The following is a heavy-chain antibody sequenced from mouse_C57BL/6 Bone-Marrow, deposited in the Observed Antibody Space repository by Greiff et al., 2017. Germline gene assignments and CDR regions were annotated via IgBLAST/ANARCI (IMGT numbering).Heavy chain of an antibody. V-gene: IGHV1-19*01. CDR3: ARGYYYGSLFAY. Sequence: VQLQQSGPVLVKPGASVKMSCKASGYTFTDYSMNWVKQSHGNSLEWIGVINPYNGGTSYNQKFKGKATLTVDKSSSTAYMALNSLTSEDSAVYYCARGYYYGSLFAYWGQGTLVTVSA. J-gene: IGHJ3*01. CDR1: GYTFTDYS. D-gene: IGHD1-1*01. CDR2: INPYNGGT.